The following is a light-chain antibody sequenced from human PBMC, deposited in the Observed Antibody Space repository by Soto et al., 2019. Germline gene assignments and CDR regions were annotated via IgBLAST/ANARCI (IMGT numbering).Light chain of an antibody. CDR3: QQTNNFPLT. CDR1: QDITSW. Sequence: DVQMTQSPSSVSASVGDRVTITCRASQDITSWLAWYQQKPGKAPKLLIYGASSLQRGVPLRFSGRGSGTDFTLTISSLQPEDVAAYYCQQTNNFPLTFGGGTEVAFK. J-gene: IGKJ4*01. V-gene: IGKV1-12*01. CDR2: GAS.